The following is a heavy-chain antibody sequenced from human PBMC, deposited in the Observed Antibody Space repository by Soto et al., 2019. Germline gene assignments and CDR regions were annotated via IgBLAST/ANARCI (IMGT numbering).Heavy chain of an antibody. CDR3: ARGGVVVTTEPHED. CDR2: ISYDGNKK. J-gene: IGHJ4*02. V-gene: IGHV3-30*03. CDR1: GFTFRTYG. Sequence: GGAPPLACSTSGFTFRTYGIHWVRQAPGKGLEWVALISYDGNKKFYADSMKGRFTISRDNSKETLYLQMNSLRPEDTAVYYCARGGVVVTTEPHEDWGQGTLVTVSS. D-gene: IGHD3-22*01.